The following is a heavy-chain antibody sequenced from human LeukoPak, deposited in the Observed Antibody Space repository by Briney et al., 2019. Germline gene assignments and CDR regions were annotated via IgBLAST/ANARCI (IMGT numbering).Heavy chain of an antibody. CDR2: IGGIGSIM. CDR1: GFTFSSYE. Sequence: PGGSLRLSCAASGFTFSSYEIHWVRQAPGKGLEWVSKIGGIGSIMYADSVKSRFTISTDSAKSSVYLQMNSLRAEDTAVYYCARRLPYYGMDVWGQGTTVTVSS. J-gene: IGHJ6*02. V-gene: IGHV3-48*03. CDR3: ARRLPYYGMDV.